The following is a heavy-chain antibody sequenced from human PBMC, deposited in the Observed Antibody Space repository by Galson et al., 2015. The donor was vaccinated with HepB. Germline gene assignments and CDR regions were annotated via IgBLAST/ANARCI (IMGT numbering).Heavy chain of an antibody. Sequence: LRLSCAASGFTFSSYAMSWVRQAPGKGLEWVSAISGSGGSTYYADSVKGRFTISRDNSKNTLYLQMNSLRAEDTAVYYCAKSQANYGSGSSRYFDYWGQGTLVTVSS. CDR3: AKSQANYGSGSSRYFDY. D-gene: IGHD3-10*01. CDR2: ISGSGGST. J-gene: IGHJ4*02. V-gene: IGHV3-23*01. CDR1: GFTFSSYA.